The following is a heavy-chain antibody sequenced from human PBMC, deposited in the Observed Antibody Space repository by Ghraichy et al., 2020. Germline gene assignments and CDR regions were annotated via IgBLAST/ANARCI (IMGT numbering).Heavy chain of an antibody. Sequence: IGYIYYSGSTNYNPSLKSRVTISVDTSKNQFSLTLSSVTAADTAVYYCARGPGIYGELHWFDPWGQ. J-gene: IGHJ5*02. CDR2: IYYSGST. D-gene: IGHD4-17*01. V-gene: IGHV4-59*09. CDR3: ARGPGIYGELHWFDP.